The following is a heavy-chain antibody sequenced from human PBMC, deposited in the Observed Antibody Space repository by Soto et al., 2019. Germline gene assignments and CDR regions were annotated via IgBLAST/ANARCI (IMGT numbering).Heavy chain of an antibody. J-gene: IGHJ4*02. V-gene: IGHV4-30-2*01. Sequence: QLQLQESGSGLVKPSQTLSLTCAVSGGSISSGGYSWSWIRQPPGKGLEWIGYMYHSGSTYYNPSLKRRVTISMDRSKNQSSLKLSSVTAADTALSYCARVPDYWGQGILVPVPS. D-gene: IGHD2-2*01. CDR1: GGSISSGGYS. CDR3: ARVPDY. CDR2: MYHSGST.